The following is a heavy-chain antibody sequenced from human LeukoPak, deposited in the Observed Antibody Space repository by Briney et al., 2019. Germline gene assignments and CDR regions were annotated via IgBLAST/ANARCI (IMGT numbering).Heavy chain of an antibody. CDR1: GFTLSTYE. CDR3: ARDVSSSTRASDI. J-gene: IGHJ3*02. Sequence: GGSLRLSCAASGFTLSTYEMTWVRQAPGKGLEWVSFISSGDSATFYADSVKGRFTIFRDTAKNSLYLQMNNLRGEDTAVYYCARDVSSSTRASDIWGQGTMVAVS. D-gene: IGHD2-15*01. V-gene: IGHV3-48*03. CDR2: ISSGDSAT.